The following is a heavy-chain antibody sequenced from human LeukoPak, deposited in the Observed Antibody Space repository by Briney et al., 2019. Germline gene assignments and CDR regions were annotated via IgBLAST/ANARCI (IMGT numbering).Heavy chain of an antibody. CDR1: GGSISSGSYY. J-gene: IGHJ4*02. V-gene: IGHV4-61*02. D-gene: IGHD2-2*01. Sequence: PSQTLSLTCTVSGGSISSGSYYWSWIRQPAGKGLEWIGRIYTSGSTNYNPSLKSRVTISVDTSKNQFSLKLSSVTAADTAVYYCARGEGTSCCYAFDYWGQGTLVTVSS. CDR2: IYTSGST. CDR3: ARGEGTSCCYAFDY.